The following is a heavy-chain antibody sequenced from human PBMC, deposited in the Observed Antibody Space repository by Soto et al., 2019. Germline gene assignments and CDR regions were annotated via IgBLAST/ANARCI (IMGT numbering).Heavy chain of an antibody. J-gene: IGHJ4*02. CDR2: ISAYNGNT. CDR3: ARGGTPVIVGVTTFAY. CDR1: GYTFTSYG. V-gene: IGHV1-18*01. D-gene: IGHD1-26*01. Sequence: QVQLVQSGAEVKKPGASVKVSCKASGYTFTSYGISWVRQAPGQGLEWMGWISAYNGNTNYAQKLQGRVTMPTDPPTGTASMELRSLRPAATAVNYWARGGTPVIVGVTTFAYGGQGTLVPSPQ.